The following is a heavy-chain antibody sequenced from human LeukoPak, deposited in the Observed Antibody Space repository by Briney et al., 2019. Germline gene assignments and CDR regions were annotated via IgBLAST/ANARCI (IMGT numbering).Heavy chain of an antibody. J-gene: IGHJ5*02. V-gene: IGHV4-34*01. D-gene: IGHD3-16*01. CDR3: ARHGGEPPPPAFDP. Sequence: PSETLSLTCAVYGGSFSGYYWSWIRQPPGKGLEWIGEINHSGSTNYNPSLKSRVTISVDTSKNQFSLKLSSVTAADTAVYYCARHGGEPPPPAFDPWGQGTLVTVSS. CDR1: GGSFSGYY. CDR2: INHSGST.